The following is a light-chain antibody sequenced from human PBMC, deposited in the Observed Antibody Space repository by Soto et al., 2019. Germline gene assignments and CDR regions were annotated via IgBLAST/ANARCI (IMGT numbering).Light chain of an antibody. CDR1: QSISSW. Sequence: DIQMTQSPSILSASVGDRVTFTCRASQSISSWLAWYQLKPGKAPKLLIYGASSLGSGVPSRFRGSGSGTEFTLTISGLQPEDLGTYYCQQYDPSSYTFGQGTKLEIK. V-gene: IGKV1-5*01. CDR3: QQYDPSSYT. J-gene: IGKJ2*01. CDR2: GAS.